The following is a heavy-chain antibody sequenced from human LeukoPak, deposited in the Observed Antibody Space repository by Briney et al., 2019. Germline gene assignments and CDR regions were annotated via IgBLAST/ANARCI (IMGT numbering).Heavy chain of an antibody. D-gene: IGHD3-10*01. CDR3: AKNSAADV. CDR2: ISGGGGGT. Sequence: GGSLRLSCAASGFTFSSYSMSWVRQAPGKGLEWVSTISGGGGGTYYADSVKGRFTISRDNSKNTLYLQMNSLRAEDTAIYYCAKNSAADVWGQGTPVTVSS. CDR1: GFTFSSYS. V-gene: IGHV3-23*01. J-gene: IGHJ6*02.